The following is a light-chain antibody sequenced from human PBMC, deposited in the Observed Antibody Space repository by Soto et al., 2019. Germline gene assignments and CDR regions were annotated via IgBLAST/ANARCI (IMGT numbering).Light chain of an antibody. CDR3: QQYNSYWHT. V-gene: IGKV3-11*01. Sequence: EIVLTQSPATLSLSPGERATLSCRASQSVSSYLAWYQQKPGQAPRLLIYDASNRATGIPARFSGSGSGTEFTLTISSLQPDDFATYYCQQYNSYWHTFGQGTRLEIK. CDR1: QSVSSY. CDR2: DAS. J-gene: IGKJ5*01.